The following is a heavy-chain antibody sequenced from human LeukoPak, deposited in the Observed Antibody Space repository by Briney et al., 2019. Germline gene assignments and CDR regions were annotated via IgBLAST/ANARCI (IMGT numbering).Heavy chain of an antibody. V-gene: IGHV1-8*01. CDR3: ARHLGCGGGDCSSPGGAFDI. J-gene: IGHJ3*02. CDR2: MNPNSGNT. CDR1: GYTFTSYD. Sequence: GASVKVSCKASGYTFTSYDINWVRQATGQGLEWMGWMNPNSGNTGYAQKFQGRVTITADESTSTVYMELNNLRSEDTAVYYCARHLGCGGGDCSSPGGAFDIWGQGTMVTVSS. D-gene: IGHD2-21*02.